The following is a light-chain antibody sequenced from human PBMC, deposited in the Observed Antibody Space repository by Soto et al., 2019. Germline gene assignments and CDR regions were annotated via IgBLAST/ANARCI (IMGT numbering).Light chain of an antibody. Sequence: DIQMTQAPSFLSASVGDKVTITCRATESVSKWLAWYQEKPGNPPRPLIYDASTLESGVPSRFSGSGSGTEFTLTISSLQADDFAIYYCQQYNSYSWTFGQGTKLDIK. CDR1: ESVSKW. V-gene: IGKV1-5*01. J-gene: IGKJ1*01. CDR2: DAS. CDR3: QQYNSYSWT.